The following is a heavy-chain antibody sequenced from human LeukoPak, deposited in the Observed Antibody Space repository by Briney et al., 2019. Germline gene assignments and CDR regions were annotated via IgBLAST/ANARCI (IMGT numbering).Heavy chain of an antibody. D-gene: IGHD3-22*01. V-gene: IGHV3-48*03. CDR2: ISSSGSTI. J-gene: IGHJ4*02. Sequence: GGSLRLSCAASGFSFSSYEMNWVRQAPGKGLEWVSYISSSGSTIYYADSVKGRFTISRDNPKNSLYLQMNSLRAEDTAVYYCARDVYYYDSSGYSQSLRFDYWGQGTLVTVSS. CDR1: GFSFSSYE. CDR3: ARDVYYYDSSGYSQSLRFDY.